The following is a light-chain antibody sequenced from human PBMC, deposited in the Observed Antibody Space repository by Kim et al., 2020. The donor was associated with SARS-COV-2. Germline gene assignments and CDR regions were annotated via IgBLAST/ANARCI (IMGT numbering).Light chain of an antibody. CDR1: SSDVGGYNY. CDR2: DVS. Sequence: QSVTITCTGTSSDVGGYNYVSWYQQHPGKAPKLMIYDVSKRPSGVHDRFSGSKSGNTASLTVSGLQAEDEADYYCCSYAGSYTYVVFGGGTQLTVL. V-gene: IGLV2-11*01. J-gene: IGLJ2*01. CDR3: CSYAGSYTYVV.